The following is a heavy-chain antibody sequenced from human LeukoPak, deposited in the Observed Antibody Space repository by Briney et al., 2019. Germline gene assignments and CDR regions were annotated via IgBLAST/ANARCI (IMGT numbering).Heavy chain of an antibody. CDR1: GCTFTGYY. CDR2: INPNSGGT. Sequence: ASVTVSCLASGCTFTGYYMHWVRQAPGQGLEWMGWINPNSGGTNYAQKFQGRVTMTRDTSISTAYMELSRLRSHDTAVYYCARAYDRSPGYWGQGTLVTVSS. V-gene: IGHV1-2*02. CDR3: ARAYDRSPGY. D-gene: IGHD3-22*01. J-gene: IGHJ4*02.